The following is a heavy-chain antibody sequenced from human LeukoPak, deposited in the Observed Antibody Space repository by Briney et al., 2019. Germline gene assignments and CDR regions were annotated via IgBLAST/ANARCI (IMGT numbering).Heavy chain of an antibody. CDR3: ARDYYGSGSYYRSYY. J-gene: IGHJ4*02. V-gene: IGHV1-69*05. CDR2: IIPIFGTA. Sequence: SVKVSCKASGGTFSSYAISWVRQAPGQGLEGRGGIIPIFGTANYAQKFQGRVTITTDESTSTAYMELSSLRSEDTAVYYCARDYYGSGSYYRSYYWGQGTLVTVSS. D-gene: IGHD3-10*01. CDR1: GGTFSSYA.